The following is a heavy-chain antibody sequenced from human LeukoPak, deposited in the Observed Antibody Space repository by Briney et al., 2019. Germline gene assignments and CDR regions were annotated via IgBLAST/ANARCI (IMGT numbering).Heavy chain of an antibody. Sequence: SETLSLTCTVSGGSISSSSYYWGWIRQPPGKGLEWIGSIYHSGSTYYNPSLKSRVTISVDTSKNQFSLKLSSVTAADTAVYYCARLDYGDYRGAFDIWGQGTMVTVSS. V-gene: IGHV4-39*01. CDR2: IYHSGST. CDR1: GGSISSSSYY. D-gene: IGHD4-17*01. J-gene: IGHJ3*02. CDR3: ARLDYGDYRGAFDI.